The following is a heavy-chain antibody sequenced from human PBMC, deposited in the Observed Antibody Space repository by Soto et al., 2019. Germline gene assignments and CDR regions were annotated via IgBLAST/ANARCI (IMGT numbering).Heavy chain of an antibody. Sequence: EVQLVESGGGLVQPGGSLRLSCSASGFTFSSYAMHWVRQAPGKGLEYVSAISSNGGSTYYADSVKGRFTISRDNSKNTLYLQMSSLRAEDTAVYYCVKDLKTRYSSSSDLRPFDYWGQGTLVTVSS. J-gene: IGHJ4*02. D-gene: IGHD6-13*01. CDR2: ISSNGGST. CDR1: GFTFSSYA. V-gene: IGHV3-64D*06. CDR3: VKDLKTRYSSSSDLRPFDY.